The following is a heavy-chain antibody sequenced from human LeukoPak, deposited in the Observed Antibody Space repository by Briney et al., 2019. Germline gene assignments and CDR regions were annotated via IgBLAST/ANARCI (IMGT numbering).Heavy chain of an antibody. CDR1: GGSISSYS. J-gene: IGHJ1*01. CDR3: ARGEAYCSGGSCRPHFQY. CDR2: IYHSGST. D-gene: IGHD2-15*01. V-gene: IGHV4-59*01. Sequence: SETLSLTCTFSGGSISSYSWSWIRKPPGKGLEWIGYIYHSGSTNYNPSLKSRVIISVDTSKSQVALKLSSVTAADTAVYYCARGEAYCSGGSCRPHFQYWGQGTLVTVSS.